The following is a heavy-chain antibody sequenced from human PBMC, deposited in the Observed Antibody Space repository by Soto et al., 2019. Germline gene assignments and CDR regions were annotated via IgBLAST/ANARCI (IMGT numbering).Heavy chain of an antibody. J-gene: IGHJ4*02. CDR1: GGSFSAYY. V-gene: IGHV4-34*01. Sequence: QVQLQQWGAGLLKPSETLSLTCAVYGGSFSAYYWNWIRQPPGKGLEWIGEINHSGSTTYNPSLKSRVTISPDTSKNQFSLKLSSVTAADTAVYYCARGRRPGYSSGWYVSWGQGTLVTVSS. D-gene: IGHD6-19*01. CDR2: INHSGST. CDR3: ARGRRPGYSSGWYVS.